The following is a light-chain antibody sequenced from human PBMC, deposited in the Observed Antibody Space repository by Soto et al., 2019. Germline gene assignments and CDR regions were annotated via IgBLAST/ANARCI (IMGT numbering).Light chain of an antibody. CDR1: QSVGSY. J-gene: IGKJ4*01. CDR2: DAF. CDR3: QQRSSWPLT. V-gene: IGKV3-11*01. Sequence: EIVLTQSPATLSLSPGERATLSCRASQSVGSYFAWYQQKPGQAPRLLIDDAFSRATGSPARFSGSGYGTDFTLTISSLEPEDFAVYFCQQRSSWPLTVGGGTMVEIK.